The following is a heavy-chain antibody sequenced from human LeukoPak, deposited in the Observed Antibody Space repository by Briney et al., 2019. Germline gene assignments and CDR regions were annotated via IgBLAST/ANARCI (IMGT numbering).Heavy chain of an antibody. CDR1: GGSFSGYY. J-gene: IGHJ4*02. V-gene: IGHV4-34*01. CDR3: ARGLKYKAATYDY. D-gene: IGHD6-13*01. CDR2: INHSGST. Sequence: SETLSLTCAVYGGSFSGYYWSWIRQPPGKGLEWIGEINHSGSTNYNPSLKSRVTISVDTSKNQFSLKLSSVTAADTAVYYCARGLKYKAATYDYWGQGTLVTVSS.